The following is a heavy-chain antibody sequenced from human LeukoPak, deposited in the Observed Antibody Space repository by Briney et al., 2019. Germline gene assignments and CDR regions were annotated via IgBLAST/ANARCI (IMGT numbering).Heavy chain of an antibody. Sequence: SETLSLTCTVSGGSISSYYWSWIRQPPGKGLEWVGYIYYGGNTNYNPSLESRVTMSVDMSKHQFPLKVPSVTAADTAVYYCARHDDRAAFRNGMNVWGQGTTVTVSS. J-gene: IGHJ6*02. CDR2: IYYGGNT. CDR3: ARHDDRAAFRNGMNV. V-gene: IGHV4-59*08. D-gene: IGHD6-13*01. CDR1: GGSISSYY.